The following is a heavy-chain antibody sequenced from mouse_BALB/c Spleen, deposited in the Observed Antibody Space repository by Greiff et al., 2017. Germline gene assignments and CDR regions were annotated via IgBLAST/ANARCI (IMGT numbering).Heavy chain of an antibody. D-gene: IGHD1-1*01. Sequence: EVHLVESGGDLVKPGGSLKLSCAASGFTFSSYGMSWVRQTPDKRLEWVATISSGGSYTYYPDSVKGRFTISRDNAKNTLYLQMSSLKSEDTAMYYCARVTTVVATEGSMDYWGQGTSVTVSS. CDR1: GFTFSSYG. CDR2: ISSGGSYT. J-gene: IGHJ4*01. CDR3: ARVTTVVATEGSMDY. V-gene: IGHV5-6*01.